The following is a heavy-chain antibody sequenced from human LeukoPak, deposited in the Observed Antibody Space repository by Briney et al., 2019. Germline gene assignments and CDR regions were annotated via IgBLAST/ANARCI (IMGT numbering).Heavy chain of an antibody. Sequence: PSETLSLTCAVSGASISRSSYYWGWIRQPPGKGLEWIGSIYHSGYTYDNPSLKSRVTISVDSSKNNLSLRLTSVTAADIAVYYCATSERAFDIWGQGTMVTVSS. J-gene: IGHJ3*02. CDR1: GASISRSSYY. D-gene: IGHD1-26*01. CDR3: ATSERAFDI. CDR2: IYHSGYT. V-gene: IGHV4-39*07.